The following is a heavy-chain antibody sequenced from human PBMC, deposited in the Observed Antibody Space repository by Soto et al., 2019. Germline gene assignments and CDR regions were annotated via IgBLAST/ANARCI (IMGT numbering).Heavy chain of an antibody. CDR3: ARDYGIAAAADPYYYYGMDV. J-gene: IGHJ6*02. CDR1: GGSISSSNW. D-gene: IGHD6-13*01. V-gene: IGHV4-4*02. CDR2: IYHSGST. Sequence: QVQLQESGPGLVKPSGTLSLTCAVSGGSISSSNWWSWVRQPPGKGLEWIGEIYHSGSTNYNPSLKRRVTISVDKSKNQFSLKLSSVTAADTAVYYCARDYGIAAAADPYYYYGMDVWGQGTTVTVSS.